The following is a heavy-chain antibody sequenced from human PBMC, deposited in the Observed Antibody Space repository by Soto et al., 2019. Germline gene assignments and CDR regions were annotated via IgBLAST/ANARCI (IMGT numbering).Heavy chain of an antibody. J-gene: IGHJ3*02. V-gene: IGHV3-21*01. D-gene: IGHD3-22*01. Sequence: LRLSCAASGFTFSSYSMNWVRQAPGKGLEWVSSISSSSSYIYYADSVKGRFTISRDNAKNSLYLQMNSLRAEDTAVYYCARDRDSPRYYYDSSGYYSAAAFDIWGQGTMVTVSS. CDR1: GFTFSSYS. CDR2: ISSSSSYI. CDR3: ARDRDSPRYYYDSSGYYSAAAFDI.